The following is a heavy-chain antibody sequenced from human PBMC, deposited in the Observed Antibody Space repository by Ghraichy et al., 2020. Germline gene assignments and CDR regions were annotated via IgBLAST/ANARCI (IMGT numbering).Heavy chain of an antibody. CDR1: GFTFSSSA. V-gene: IGHV3-23*01. CDR2: ISGSGADT. CDR3: AKGAPYDFDTSGYYRNRPFDY. D-gene: IGHD3-22*01. J-gene: IGHJ4*02. Sequence: GGSLRLFCAASGFTFSSSAMSWVRQAPGKGLEWVSGISGSGADTNYAGSVKGRFTISRDNPKNTLYLQMNSLRAEDTAVYYCAKGAPYDFDTSGYYRNRPFDYWGQGSLVTVSS.